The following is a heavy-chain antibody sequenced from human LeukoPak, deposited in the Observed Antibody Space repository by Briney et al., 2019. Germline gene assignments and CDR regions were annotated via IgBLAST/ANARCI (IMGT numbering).Heavy chain of an antibody. CDR3: ARGLGYSYGYGIDY. CDR2: MSYDGNDE. D-gene: IGHD5-18*01. J-gene: IGHJ4*02. V-gene: IGHV3-30*03. CDR1: GFTFSSYG. Sequence: GGSLRLSCAASGFTFSSYGMHWVRQAPGKGLEWVAVMSYDGNDEYYAESVEGRFTISRDNSKNTLYLQMNSLRAEDTAVYSCARGLGYSYGYGIDYWGQGTLVIASS.